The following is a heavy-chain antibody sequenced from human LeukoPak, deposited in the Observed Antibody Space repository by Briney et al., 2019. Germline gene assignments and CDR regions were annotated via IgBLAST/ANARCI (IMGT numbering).Heavy chain of an antibody. J-gene: IGHJ4*02. Sequence: PGGSLRLSCAASGFTVSTYAMSWVRQAPGKGLEWVSGISGSGGRTYYADSVKGRFTISRDNAKKSLYLQMNSLRAEDTAVYYCVRTAGRDGGIWGQGTLVTVSS. CDR2: ISGSGGRT. D-gene: IGHD1-1*01. CDR1: GFTVSTYA. V-gene: IGHV3-23*01. CDR3: VRTAGRDGGI.